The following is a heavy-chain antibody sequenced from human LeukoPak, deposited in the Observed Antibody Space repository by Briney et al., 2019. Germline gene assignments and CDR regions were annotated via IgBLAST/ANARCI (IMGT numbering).Heavy chain of an antibody. J-gene: IGHJ4*02. CDR1: GFTFSSYA. V-gene: IGHV3-23*01. CDR2: ISGSGGST. CDR3: ARPVGYSYGGGFDY. Sequence: GGSLRLSCAASGFTFSSYAMSWVRQAPGKGLEWVSLISGSGGSTYYADSVKGRFTISRDNSKNTLYLQMNSLRAEDTAVYYCARPVGYSYGGGFDYWGQGTLVTVSS. D-gene: IGHD5-18*01.